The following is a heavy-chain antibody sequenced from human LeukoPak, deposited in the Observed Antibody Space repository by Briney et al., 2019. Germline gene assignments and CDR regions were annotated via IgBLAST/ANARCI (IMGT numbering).Heavy chain of an antibody. J-gene: IGHJ4*02. CDR2: INHSGST. Sequence: KPSETLSLTCAVYGGCFSGYYWSWIRQPPGKGLEWIGEINHSGSTNYNPSLKSRVTISVDTSKNQFSLKLSSVTAADTAVYYCARGRAAAYWGQGTLVTVSS. CDR1: GGCFSGYY. V-gene: IGHV4-34*01. D-gene: IGHD6-13*01. CDR3: ARGRAAAY.